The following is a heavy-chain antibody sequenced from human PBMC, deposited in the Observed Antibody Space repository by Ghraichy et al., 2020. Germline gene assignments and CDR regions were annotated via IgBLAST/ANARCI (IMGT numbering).Heavy chain of an antibody. Sequence: GGSLRLSCAASGFTFSTYALHWVRQAPGKGLEWVAVISYDENNKYYADSVKGRFTISRDNSKTTLYLQMNSLRPEDTAVYYCARGDYGDYSHFDYWGQGTLVTVSS. CDR2: ISYDENNK. CDR1: GFTFSTYA. D-gene: IGHD4-17*01. J-gene: IGHJ4*02. CDR3: ARGDYGDYSHFDY. V-gene: IGHV3-30*04.